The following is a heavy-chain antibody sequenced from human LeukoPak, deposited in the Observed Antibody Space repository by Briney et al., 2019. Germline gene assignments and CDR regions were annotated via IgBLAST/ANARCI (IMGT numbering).Heavy chain of an antibody. CDR1: GGTFNSYA. V-gene: IGHV1-69*06. Sequence: GASVKVSCKASGGTFNSYAISWVRQAPGQGLEWMGGIIPMSDTANYPQKFRGRLTITADIPTSTVYMELSSLRSEDTAVYYCARDNSIADRGWWFDPWGQGTLVTVSS. CDR3: ARDNSIADRGWWFDP. D-gene: IGHD4-23*01. CDR2: IIPMSDTA. J-gene: IGHJ5*02.